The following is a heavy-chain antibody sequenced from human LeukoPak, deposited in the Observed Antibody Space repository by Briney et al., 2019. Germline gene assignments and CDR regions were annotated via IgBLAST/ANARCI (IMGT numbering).Heavy chain of an antibody. CDR1: GYTFTTYG. D-gene: IGHD6-6*01. Sequence: ASVKVSCKASGYTFTTYGISWVRQAPGQGLEWMGWISGSNGNTNYAQKLLGRVTMTTDTSTSTAYMELSSLRSEDTAVYYCARGPYRAARPPHYWGQGTLVTVSS. CDR2: ISGSNGNT. V-gene: IGHV1-18*01. CDR3: ARGPYRAARPPHY. J-gene: IGHJ4*02.